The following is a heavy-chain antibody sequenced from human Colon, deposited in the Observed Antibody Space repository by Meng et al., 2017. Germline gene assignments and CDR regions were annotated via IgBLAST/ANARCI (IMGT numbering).Heavy chain of an antibody. V-gene: IGHV4-4*02. D-gene: IGHD1-26*01. Sequence: QVPLRESGPGLVKPSGTLALTCAVSGGSISSTNWWSWIRQPPGKGLEWIGEISQSGSSNYNPSLKSRVTMSLDKFKNHFFLNLSSVSAADTAVYYCAREDGSIGFTPAGQWGQGTLVTVSS. J-gene: IGHJ1*01. CDR1: GGSISSTNW. CDR2: ISQSGSS. CDR3: AREDGSIGFTPAGQ.